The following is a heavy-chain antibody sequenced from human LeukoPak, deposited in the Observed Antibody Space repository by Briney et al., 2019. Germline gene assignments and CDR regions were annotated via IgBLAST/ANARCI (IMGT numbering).Heavy chain of an antibody. V-gene: IGHV3-23*01. Sequence: GETLRLSCAASGFTFSSYGMSWVRQAPGKGLEWVSAISGSGGSTYYADSVKGRFTISRDNSKNTLYLQMNSLRAEDTAVYYCAKDVSLYYYESRTFDYWGQGTLVTVSS. J-gene: IGHJ4*02. D-gene: IGHD3-22*01. CDR1: GFTFSSYG. CDR3: AKDVSLYYYESRTFDY. CDR2: ISGSGGST.